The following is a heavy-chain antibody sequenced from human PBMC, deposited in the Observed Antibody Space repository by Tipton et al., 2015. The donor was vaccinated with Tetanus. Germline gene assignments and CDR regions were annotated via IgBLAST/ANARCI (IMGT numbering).Heavy chain of an antibody. CDR3: VRPARYCSGGSCFLALDF. J-gene: IGHJ4*02. Sequence: QSGAEVKKPGASVKVSCKTSGYTFTSYGISWVRQAPGQGLEWMGWISAYNGNTNSAQKLQGRVTMTTDTSTSTAYMELSSLRSEDTAVYYCVRPARYCSGGSCFLALDFWGQGTQVTVSS. CDR2: ISAYNGNT. CDR1: GYTFTSYG. D-gene: IGHD2-15*01. V-gene: IGHV1-18*01.